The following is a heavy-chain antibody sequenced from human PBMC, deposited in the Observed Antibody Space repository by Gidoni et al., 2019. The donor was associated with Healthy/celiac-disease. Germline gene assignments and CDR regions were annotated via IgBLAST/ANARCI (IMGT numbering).Heavy chain of an antibody. V-gene: IGHV1-69*01. D-gene: IGHD5-12*01. CDR2: IIPIFGTA. J-gene: IGHJ6*03. CDR1: GGIFSSYA. Sequence: QVQLVQSGAEVQKPGSSVKVSCTASGGIFSSYAISWVRQAPGQGLEWMGGIIPIFGTANYAQKFQGRVTITADESTSTAYMELSSLRSEDTAVYYCARVVRDVDIVATIHDYYYYMDVWGKGTTVTVSS. CDR3: ARVVRDVDIVATIHDYYYYMDV.